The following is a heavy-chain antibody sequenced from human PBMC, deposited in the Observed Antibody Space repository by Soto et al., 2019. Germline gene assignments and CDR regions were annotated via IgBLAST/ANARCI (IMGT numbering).Heavy chain of an antibody. CDR1: GFTFSSYA. Sequence: GGSLRLSCAASGFTFSSYAMSWVRQAPGKGLEWVSAISGSGGSTYYADSVKGRFTISRDNSKNTLYLQMNSLRAEDTAVYYCANREVVATFYYYYMDVWGKGTTVTVSS. V-gene: IGHV3-23*01. J-gene: IGHJ6*03. CDR3: ANREVVATFYYYYMDV. D-gene: IGHD5-12*01. CDR2: ISGSGGST.